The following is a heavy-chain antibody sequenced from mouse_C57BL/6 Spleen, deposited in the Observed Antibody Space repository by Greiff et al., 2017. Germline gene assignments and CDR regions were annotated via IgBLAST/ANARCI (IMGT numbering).Heavy chain of an antibody. CDR2: ISSGGSYT. V-gene: IGHV5-6*01. D-gene: IGHD1-1*01. J-gene: IGHJ4*01. Sequence: EVQRVESGGDLVKPGGSLKLSCAASGFTFSSYGMSWVRQTPDKRLEWVATISSGGSYTYYPDSVKGRFTISRDNAKNTLYLQMSSLKSEDTAMXYCASQLLLRSVAGGYYAMDYWGQGTSVTVSS. CDR3: ASQLLLRSVAGGYYAMDY. CDR1: GFTFSSYG.